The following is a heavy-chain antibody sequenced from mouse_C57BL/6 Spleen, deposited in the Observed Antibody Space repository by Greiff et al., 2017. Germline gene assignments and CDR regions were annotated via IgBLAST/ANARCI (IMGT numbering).Heavy chain of an antibody. J-gene: IGHJ1*03. Sequence: QVQLKESGPELVKPGASVKISCKASGYAFSSSWMNWVKQRPGKGLEWIGRIYPGDGDTNYNGKFKGKATLTADKSSSTAYMQLSSLTSEDSAVYFCARLGTTVPGYFGGWGTGTTVTVAS. CDR2: IYPGDGDT. V-gene: IGHV1-82*01. CDR3: ARLGTTVPGYFGG. D-gene: IGHD1-1*01. CDR1: GYAFSSSW.